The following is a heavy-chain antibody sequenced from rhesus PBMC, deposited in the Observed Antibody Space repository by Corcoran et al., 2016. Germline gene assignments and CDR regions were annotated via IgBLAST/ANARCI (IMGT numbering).Heavy chain of an antibody. Sequence: QVQLQESGPGLVKPSETLSLTCAVSGGSISDGYYWNWIRQPPGKGLEWIGNIYGTSAPPYYNPSLKSRVTISKDTSKNQFFLKLSSVTAADTAVYYCTRGCYSGSYYGCTFWGQGVLVTVSS. CDR1: GGSISDGYY. V-gene: IGHV4S9*01. J-gene: IGHJ4*01. CDR2: IYGTSAPP. D-gene: IGHD3-16*01. CDR3: TRGCYSGSYYGCTF.